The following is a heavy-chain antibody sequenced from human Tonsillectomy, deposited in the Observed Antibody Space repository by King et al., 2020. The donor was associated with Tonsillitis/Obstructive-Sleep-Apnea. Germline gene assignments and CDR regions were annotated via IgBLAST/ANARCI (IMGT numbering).Heavy chain of an antibody. D-gene: IGHD1-1*01. V-gene: IGHV4-39*01. Sequence: LQLQESGPGLVKPSETLSLTCTVSGGSISSSTYYWGWIRQPPGKGLEWIGTIYYSGSTYYNPSLNTRVTISLDTSNNQFSLKLSSVTAADTAVYYCASRVQLERRGDAFNIWGQGTMVTVSS. J-gene: IGHJ3*02. CDR2: IYYSGST. CDR3: ASRVQLERRGDAFNI. CDR1: GGSISSSTYY.